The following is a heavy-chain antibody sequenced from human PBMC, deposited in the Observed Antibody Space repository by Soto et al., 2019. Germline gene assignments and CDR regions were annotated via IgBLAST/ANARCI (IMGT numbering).Heavy chain of an antibody. J-gene: IGHJ6*02. Sequence: GGSLRLSCAASGFTLSSYAMSWVRQAPGKGLEWVSAISGSGGSTYYADSVKGRFTISRDNSKNTLYLQMNSLRAEDTAVYYCANGYCSGGSCYPGPYGMDVWGQGTTVTVS. V-gene: IGHV3-23*01. CDR2: ISGSGGST. CDR1: GFTLSSYA. CDR3: ANGYCSGGSCYPGPYGMDV. D-gene: IGHD2-15*01.